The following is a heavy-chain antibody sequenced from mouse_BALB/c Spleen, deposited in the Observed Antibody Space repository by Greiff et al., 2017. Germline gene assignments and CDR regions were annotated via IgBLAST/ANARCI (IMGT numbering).Heavy chain of an antibody. J-gene: IGHJ4*01. Sequence: DVKLVESGGGLVKPGGSLKLSCAASGFTFSSYAMSWVRQTPEKRLEWVATISSGGSYTYYPDSVKGRFTISRDNAKNTLYLQMSSLRSEDTAMYYCASSYGYAMDYWGQGTSVTVSS. V-gene: IGHV5-9-3*01. D-gene: IGHD1-1*01. CDR2: ISSGGSYT. CDR1: GFTFSSYA. CDR3: ASSYGYAMDY.